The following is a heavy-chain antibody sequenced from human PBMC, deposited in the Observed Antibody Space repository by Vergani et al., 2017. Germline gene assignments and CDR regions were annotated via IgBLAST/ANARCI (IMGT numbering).Heavy chain of an antibody. J-gene: IGHJ5*02. CDR3: ARHSTVEWLVKLGWIDP. V-gene: IGHV4-39*01. D-gene: IGHD6-19*01. CDR2: IYYSGGT. CDR1: GASIRSSNYY. Sequence: QLQLQESGPGLVKPSATLSLTCSVSGASIRSSNYYWGWIRQPPGKGLEWIASIYYSGGTYYTPSLKSRVTISVDTSKNQFSLKLSSVTAADTAVYFCARHSTVEWLVKLGWIDPWGQGILVTVSS.